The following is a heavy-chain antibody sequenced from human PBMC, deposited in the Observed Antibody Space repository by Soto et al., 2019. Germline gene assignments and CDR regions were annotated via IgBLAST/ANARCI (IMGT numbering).Heavy chain of an antibody. D-gene: IGHD5-12*01. Sequence: PGGSLRVSCEASGFTFSRYDMHWVRQATGKGLEWVSAIGTAGDTYYPGSVKGRFTVSRENAKNTLYLQMNSLSAGDTAVYYCARGGYDSDYYYYYGMDVWGQGTTVTVSS. V-gene: IGHV3-13*01. CDR2: IGTAGDT. J-gene: IGHJ6*02. CDR1: GFTFSRYD. CDR3: ARGGYDSDYYYYYGMDV.